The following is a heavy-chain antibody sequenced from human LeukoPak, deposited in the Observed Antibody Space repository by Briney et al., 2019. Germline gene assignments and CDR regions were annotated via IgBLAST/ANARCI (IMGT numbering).Heavy chain of an antibody. D-gene: IGHD5-24*01. CDR2: INHSGST. CDR3: ARGHGEMATMSETT. Sequence: PSETLSLTCTVSGGSPNNYYWSWIRQPPGKGLEWIGEINHSGSTNYNPSLKSRVTISVDTSKNQFSLKLSSVTAADTAVYYCARGHGEMATMSETTWGQGTLVTVSS. CDR1: GGSPNNYY. V-gene: IGHV4-34*01. J-gene: IGHJ5*02.